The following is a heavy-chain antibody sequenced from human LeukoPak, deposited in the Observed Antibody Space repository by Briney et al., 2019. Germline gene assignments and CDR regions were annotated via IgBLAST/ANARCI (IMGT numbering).Heavy chain of an antibody. Sequence: SETLSLTCAVYGGSFSGYFWNWIRQPPGKGLEWIGEINHSGSTNYNPSLKSRVTISVDTSKNQFSLKLSSVTAADTAVYYCARGLEAYSSSWYALVNWFDPWGQRTLVTVSS. V-gene: IGHV4-34*01. CDR2: INHSGST. CDR3: ARGLEAYSSSWYALVNWFDP. CDR1: GGSFSGYF. D-gene: IGHD6-13*01. J-gene: IGHJ5*02.